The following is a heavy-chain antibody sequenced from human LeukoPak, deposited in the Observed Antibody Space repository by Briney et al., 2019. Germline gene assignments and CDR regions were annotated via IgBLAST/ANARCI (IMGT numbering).Heavy chain of an antibody. J-gene: IGHJ4*02. V-gene: IGHV4-61*09. CDR2: IYISGST. CDR3: ARDARDGYNSNLDY. D-gene: IGHD5-24*01. Sequence: PSETLSLTCTVSGGSISSGSYYWSWIRQPAGKGLEWIGHIYISGSTNYNPSLKSRVTISVATSTNPSSLKLNSVTAADTAVYFCARDARDGYNSNLDYWGQGALVTVSS. CDR1: GGSISSGSYY.